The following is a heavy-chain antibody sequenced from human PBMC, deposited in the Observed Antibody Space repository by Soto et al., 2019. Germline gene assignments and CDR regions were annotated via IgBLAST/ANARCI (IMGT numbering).Heavy chain of an antibody. V-gene: IGHV4-30-4*01. CDR1: GGSISSGDYY. Sequence: PSETLSLTCTVSGGSISSGDYYWSWIRQPPGKGLERIGYIYYSGSTYYNPSLKSRVTISVDTSKNQFSLKLSSVTAADTAVYYCARHGPVIIGSDLNWFDPWGQGTLVTVSS. D-gene: IGHD3-3*01. CDR3: ARHGPVIIGSDLNWFDP. CDR2: IYYSGST. J-gene: IGHJ5*02.